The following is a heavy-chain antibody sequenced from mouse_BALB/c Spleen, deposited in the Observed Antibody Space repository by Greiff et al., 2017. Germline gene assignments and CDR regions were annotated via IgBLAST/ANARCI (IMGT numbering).Heavy chain of an antibody. J-gene: IGHJ2*01. D-gene: IGHD1-1*01. V-gene: IGHV1-9*01. CDR3: ARGGTTVVATPYFDY. Sequence: QVQLQQSGAELMKPGASVKISCKATGYTFSSYWIEWVKQRPGHGLEWIGEILPGSGSTNYNEKFKGKATFTADTSSNTAYMQLSSLTSEDSAVYYCARGGTTVVATPYFDYWGQGTTLTVSS. CDR1: GYTFSSYW. CDR2: ILPGSGST.